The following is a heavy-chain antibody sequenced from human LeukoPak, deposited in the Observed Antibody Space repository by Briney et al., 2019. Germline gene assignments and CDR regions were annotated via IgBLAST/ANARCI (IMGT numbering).Heavy chain of an antibody. Sequence: ASVKVSCKASGYTFTSYYMHWVRQAPGQGLEWMGIINPSGGSTSYAQKFQGRGTMTRDTSTSTVYMELSSLRSEDTAVYYCARPVATDGDFDYWGQGALVTVSS. V-gene: IGHV1-46*01. CDR2: INPSGGST. D-gene: IGHD5-12*01. J-gene: IGHJ4*02. CDR3: ARPVATDGDFDY. CDR1: GYTFTSYY.